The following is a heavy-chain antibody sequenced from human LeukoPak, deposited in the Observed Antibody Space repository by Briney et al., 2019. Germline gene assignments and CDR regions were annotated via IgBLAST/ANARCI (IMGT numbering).Heavy chain of an antibody. J-gene: IGHJ6*03. CDR2: IYTSGST. CDR1: GGSIRSGSYY. CDR3: ARATSSYFYYMDV. V-gene: IGHV4-61*02. D-gene: IGHD5-12*01. Sequence: SQTLSLTCTVSGGSIRSGSYYWGCFRQPAEKGLEWIGRIYTSGSTYYNPSLMSRVTISADTSKNQFSLNVSSVTAADTAVYYCARATSSYFYYMDVWGKGTTVTISS.